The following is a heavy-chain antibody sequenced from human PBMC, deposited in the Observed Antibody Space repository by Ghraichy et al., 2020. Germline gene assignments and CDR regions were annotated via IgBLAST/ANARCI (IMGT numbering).Heavy chain of an antibody. V-gene: IGHV3-30*18. CDR1: GFTFSSYG. J-gene: IGHJ6*02. CDR2: ISYDGSNK. CDR3: AKDHPDYGMDV. Sequence: LSLTCAASGFTFSSYGMHWVRQAPGKGLEWVAVISYDGSNKYYADSVKGRFTISRDNSKNTLYLQMNSLRVEDTAMYYCAKDHPDYGMDVWGQGTTVTVSS.